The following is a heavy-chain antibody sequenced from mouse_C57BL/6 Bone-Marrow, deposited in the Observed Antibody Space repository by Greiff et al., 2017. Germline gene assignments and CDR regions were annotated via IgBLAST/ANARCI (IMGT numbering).Heavy chain of an antibody. CDR2: IDPSDSYT. CDR3: ARTVSTPWFAY. Sequence: QVQLQQSGAELVMPGASVKLSCKASGYTFTSYWMHWVKQRPGQGLEWIGEIDPSDSYTNYNQKFKGKSTLTVDKSSSTAYMQLSSLTSEDSSVYYCARTVSTPWFAYWGQGTLVTVSA. V-gene: IGHV1-69*01. CDR1: GYTFTSYW. D-gene: IGHD2-3*01. J-gene: IGHJ3*01.